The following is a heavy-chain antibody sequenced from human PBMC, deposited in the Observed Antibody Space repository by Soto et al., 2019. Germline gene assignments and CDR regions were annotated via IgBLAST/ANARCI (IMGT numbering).Heavy chain of an antibody. CDR1: GGSISSGGYY. CDR2: IYYSGST. V-gene: IGHV4-31*03. Sequence: SETLSLTCTVSGGSISSGGYYWSWIRQHPGKGLEWIGYIYYSGSTYYNPSLKSRVTISVDTSKNQFSLKLSSVTAADTAVYYCARESDDILTGYYSYYFDYWGQGTLVTVSS. J-gene: IGHJ4*02. D-gene: IGHD3-9*01. CDR3: ARESDDILTGYYSYYFDY.